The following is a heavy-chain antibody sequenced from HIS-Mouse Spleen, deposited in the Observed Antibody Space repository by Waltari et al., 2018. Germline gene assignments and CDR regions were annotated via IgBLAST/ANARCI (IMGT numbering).Heavy chain of an antibody. J-gene: IGHJ4*02. CDR2: IYYSGST. CDR1: GGSISSSSYY. V-gene: IGHV4-39*01. Sequence: QLQLQESGPGLVKPSETLSLTCTVSGGSISSSSYYWGWIRQPPGKGLEWIGSIYYSGSTYYNPSLKRRVTISVDTSKNQFSLKLSSVTAADTAVYYCARRTTVTTQFDYWGQGTLVTVSS. CDR3: ARRTTVTTQFDY. D-gene: IGHD4-17*01.